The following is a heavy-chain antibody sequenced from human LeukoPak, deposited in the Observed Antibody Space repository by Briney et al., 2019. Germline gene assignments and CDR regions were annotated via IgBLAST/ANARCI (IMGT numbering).Heavy chain of an antibody. J-gene: IGHJ4*02. D-gene: IGHD2-2*01. V-gene: IGHV3-7*01. CDR2: IKQDGSEK. CDR1: GFTFSSYW. CDR3: AVPTVPAAMAYFDY. Sequence: PGGSLRLSCAASGFTFSSYWMSWVRQAPGKGLEWVANIKQDGSEKYYVDSVKGRFTISRDNAKNSLYLQMNSLRAEDTAVYYCAVPTVPAAMAYFDYWGQGTLVTVSS.